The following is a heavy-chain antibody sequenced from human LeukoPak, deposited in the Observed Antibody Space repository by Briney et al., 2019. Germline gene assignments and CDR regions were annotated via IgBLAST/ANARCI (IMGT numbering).Heavy chain of an antibody. CDR3: ARQPDIVVVQEFDY. J-gene: IGHJ4*02. D-gene: IGHD2-2*01. Sequence: SETLSLACTVSAGSISSSSYYWGWIRQPPGKGLEWIGSIDYGGSTYYNPSLNRRGTISVESSKNQFSLKVSSLTTAQTAVYYCARQPDIVVVQEFDYWGQGTLVTVSS. V-gene: IGHV4-39*01. CDR2: IDYGGST. CDR1: AGSISSSSYY.